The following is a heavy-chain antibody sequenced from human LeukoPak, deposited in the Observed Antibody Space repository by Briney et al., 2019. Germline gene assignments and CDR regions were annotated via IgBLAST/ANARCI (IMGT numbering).Heavy chain of an antibody. CDR1: GDSISGYY. CDR3: ARNGRYCSGGTCRHYNWFDP. Sequence: SETLSLACTVSGDSISGYYWSWIRQPPGKGLEWIGYIYYSGNTNYNPSLTSRVTISVDTSKNQFSLRLSSVTAADTAVYYCARNGRYCSGGTCRHYNWFDPWGQGTLVTVST. D-gene: IGHD2-15*01. V-gene: IGHV4-59*01. CDR2: IYYSGNT. J-gene: IGHJ5*02.